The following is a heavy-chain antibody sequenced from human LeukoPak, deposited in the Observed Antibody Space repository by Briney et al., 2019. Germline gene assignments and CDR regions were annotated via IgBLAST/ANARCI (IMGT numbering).Heavy chain of an antibody. D-gene: IGHD1-7*01. CDR3: ARDSNYAQFDY. CDR1: GGSISSYY. Sequence: SETLSLTCTVSGGSISSYYWSWIRQPAGKGLEWIGRIYASGSTDYNPSLKSRVTMSVATSKTQFSLRLSSVTAADTAVYYCARDSNYAQFDYWGQGTLVTVSS. V-gene: IGHV4-4*07. CDR2: IYASGST. J-gene: IGHJ4*02.